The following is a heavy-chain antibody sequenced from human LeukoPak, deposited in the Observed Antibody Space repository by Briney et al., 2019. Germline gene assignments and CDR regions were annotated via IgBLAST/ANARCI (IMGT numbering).Heavy chain of an antibody. V-gene: IGHV1-2*02. J-gene: IGHJ4*02. CDR3: ARYGGYIDY. D-gene: IGHD4/OR15-4a*01. CDR2: INPNSGDT. CDR1: GYTFTGYY. Sequence: GASVKVSCKASGYTFTGYYMHWVRQAPGQGLEWMGWINPNSGDTNYAQKFRGSVTMTRDTSISTAYMELSGLTSDDTAVYYCARYGGYIDYWGQGTLVTVSS.